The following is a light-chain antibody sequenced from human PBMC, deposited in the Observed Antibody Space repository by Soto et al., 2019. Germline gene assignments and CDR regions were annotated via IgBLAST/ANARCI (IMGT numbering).Light chain of an antibody. CDR2: GAS. V-gene: IGKV3-20*01. CDR3: HQYGSSPT. CDR1: QSVSSSY. J-gene: IGKJ3*01. Sequence: EIVLTQSPGTLSLSPGERATLSCRASQSVSSSYLAWYQQKPGQAPRLLIYGASSRATGIPDRFSGSGSGTDFTLTISRLDPEDFAVYYCHQYGSSPTFGPGTKVDIK.